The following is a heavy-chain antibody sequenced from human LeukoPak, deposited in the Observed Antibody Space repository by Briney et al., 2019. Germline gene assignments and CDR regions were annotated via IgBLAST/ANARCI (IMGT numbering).Heavy chain of an antibody. CDR2: IYYSGST. V-gene: IGHV4-59*08. Sequence: SSETLSLTCTVSGGSISSYYWSWIRQPPGKGLEWIGYIYYSGSTNYNPSLKSRVTISVDTSKNQFSLKLSSVTAADTAVYYCARSREIPFDPWGQGTQVTVSS. CDR3: ARSREIPFDP. D-gene: IGHD2-21*01. J-gene: IGHJ5*02. CDR1: GGSISSYY.